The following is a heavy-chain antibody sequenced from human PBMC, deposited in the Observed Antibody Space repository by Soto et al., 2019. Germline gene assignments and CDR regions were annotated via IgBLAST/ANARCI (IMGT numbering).Heavy chain of an antibody. CDR1: GGSITSNY. Sequence: SETLSLTCTVSGGSITSNYWNWVRQPPGKVLEWIGYVYYTGTTNYNPSLKSRVTISVDTSKNQFSLNLTSVTAADTALYYCARSLSTNSPLDYWGQGALVTVSS. V-gene: IGHV4-59*08. J-gene: IGHJ4*02. CDR2: VYYTGTT. D-gene: IGHD2-8*01. CDR3: ARSLSTNSPLDY.